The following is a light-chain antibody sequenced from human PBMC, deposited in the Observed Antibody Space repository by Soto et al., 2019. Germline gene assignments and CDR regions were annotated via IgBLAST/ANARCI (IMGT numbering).Light chain of an antibody. CDR1: QSVDNY. J-gene: IGKJ1*01. CDR2: AAS. V-gene: IGKV1-6*01. Sequence: IQMTQSPSSLSASFVDTVTITCRASQSVDNYLGWYQQKPGKAPKLLIYAASSLQSGVRSRFSGSGSGTDFTLTISSLQPEDFATYYCLQDYNYPWTFGQGTKVDIK. CDR3: LQDYNYPWT.